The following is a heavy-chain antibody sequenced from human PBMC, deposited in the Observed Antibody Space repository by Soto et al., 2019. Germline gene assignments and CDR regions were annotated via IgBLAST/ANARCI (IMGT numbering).Heavy chain of an antibody. CDR3: AGMPEGALAF. D-gene: IGHD1-26*01. J-gene: IGHJ4*02. CDR1: GDSVYSNSAA. Sequence: SQTRSGTCAISGDSVYSNSAAWNWIRQSAPRGLEWLGRTYYRSKWYHEDAVAVKSRITIKPDTSKNQFSLQLSSVIPEDTAVCYCAGMPEGALAFWGQGTLVTVSS. V-gene: IGHV6-1*01. CDR2: TYYRSKWYH.